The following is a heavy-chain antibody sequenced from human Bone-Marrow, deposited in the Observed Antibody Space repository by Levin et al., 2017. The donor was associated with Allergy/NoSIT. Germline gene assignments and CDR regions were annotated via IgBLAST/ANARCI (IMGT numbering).Heavy chain of an antibody. CDR2: MNPNSGNT. CDR1: GNTFSSYD. V-gene: IGHV1-8*01. J-gene: IGHJ5*02. CDR3: ATRLS. Sequence: GASVKVSCKPSGNTFSSYDINWVRQATGQGLEWMGWMNPNSGNTGYAQKFQGRVTMTRDTSITTAYMELSSLRSDDTAVYYCATRLSWGQGVLVTVSS.